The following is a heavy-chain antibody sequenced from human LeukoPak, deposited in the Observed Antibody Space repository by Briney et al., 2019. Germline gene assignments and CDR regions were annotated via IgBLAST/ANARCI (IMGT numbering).Heavy chain of an antibody. CDR3: ARLGLMVRGVIGY. D-gene: IGHD3-10*01. CDR2: IYYSGST. Sequence: SETLSLTCTVSGGSISSSSYYWGWIRQPPGKGLEWIGSIYYSGSTYYNPSLKSRVTISVDTSKNQFSLKLSSVTAADTAVYYCARLGLMVRGVIGYWGQGTLVTVSS. V-gene: IGHV4-39*07. CDR1: GGSISSSSYY. J-gene: IGHJ4*02.